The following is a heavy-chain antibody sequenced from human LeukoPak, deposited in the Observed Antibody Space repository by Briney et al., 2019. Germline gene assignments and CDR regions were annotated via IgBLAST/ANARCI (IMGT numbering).Heavy chain of an antibody. CDR1: GFTFTSSA. J-gene: IGHJ5*02. D-gene: IGHD2-2*02. CDR2: IVVGSGNT. Sequence: SVKASCKASGFTFTSSAVQWVRQARGQRLEWIGWIVVGSGNTNYAQKFQERVTITRDMSTSTAYMELSSLRSEDTAVYYCAAAAPIVVLPTALLSWGQGTLVTVSS. V-gene: IGHV1-58*01. CDR3: AAAAPIVVLPTALLS.